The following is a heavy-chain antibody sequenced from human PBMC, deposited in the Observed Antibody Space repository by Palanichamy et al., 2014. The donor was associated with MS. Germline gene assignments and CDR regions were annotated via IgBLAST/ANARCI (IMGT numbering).Heavy chain of an antibody. CDR2: IDWDDDK. J-gene: IGHJ4*02. Sequence: QVTLKESGPALVKPTQTLTLTCTFSGFSLSTSGMRVSWVRQPPGKALEWLARIDWDDDKFYSTSLKTRLTVSKDTSKNQVVLTMTNMDPVDTATYYCARMGQKLVLDYWGQGTLVTVSS. CDR3: ARMGQKLVLDY. V-gene: IGHV2-70*04. CDR1: GFSLSTSGMR. D-gene: IGHD6-13*01.